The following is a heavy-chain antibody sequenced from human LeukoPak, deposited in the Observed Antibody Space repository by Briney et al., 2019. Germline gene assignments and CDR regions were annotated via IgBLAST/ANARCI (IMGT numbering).Heavy chain of an antibody. CDR1: GGSISSIIYY. CDR3: ARWRIAALAFDY. V-gene: IGHV4-39*07. CDR2: IYYSGST. Sequence: SETLSLTCTVSGGSISSIIYYWGWIRQPPGQRLEWIGTIYYSGSTYYNPSLKSRLTISLDTSKKDFSLKVSSVTAADTAIYYCARWRIAALAFDYWGQGTLVTGSS. J-gene: IGHJ4*02. D-gene: IGHD6-6*01.